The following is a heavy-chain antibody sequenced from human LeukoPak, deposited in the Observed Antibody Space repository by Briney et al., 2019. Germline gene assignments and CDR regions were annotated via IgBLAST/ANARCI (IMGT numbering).Heavy chain of an antibody. V-gene: IGHV4-34*01. Sequence: SETLSLTCTVSGGSISSYFWSWIRQPPGKGLEWIGEINHSGSTNYNPSLKSRVTISVDTSKNQFSLKLSSVTAADTAVYYCARGIGSSWYNPVGYWGQGTLVTVSS. D-gene: IGHD6-13*01. CDR2: INHSGST. J-gene: IGHJ4*02. CDR3: ARGIGSSWYNPVGY. CDR1: GGSISSYF.